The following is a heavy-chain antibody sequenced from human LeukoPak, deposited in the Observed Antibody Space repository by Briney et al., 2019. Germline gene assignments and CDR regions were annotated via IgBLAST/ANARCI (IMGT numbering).Heavy chain of an antibody. V-gene: IGHV1-2*02. CDR2: INPNSGGT. D-gene: IGHD4-17*01. Sequence: ASVKVSCKASGYTFTGYYMHWVRQAPGQGLEWMGWINPNSGGTNYAQKFQGRVTMTRDTSISTAYMELSRLRSDDTAVYYCAREARVTRSWFDPWGQGTLVTVYS. CDR3: AREARVTRSWFDP. CDR1: GYTFTGYY. J-gene: IGHJ5*02.